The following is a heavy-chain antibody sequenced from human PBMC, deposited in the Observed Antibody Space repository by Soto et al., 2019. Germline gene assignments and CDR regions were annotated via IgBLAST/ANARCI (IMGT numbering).Heavy chain of an antibody. D-gene: IGHD3-16*01. CDR3: ARATLFDAYYYYSMDV. CDR2: IIPILGIA. CDR1: GGTFSSYT. V-gene: IGHV1-69*02. J-gene: IGHJ6*03. Sequence: QVQLVQSGAEVKKPGSSVKVSCKASGGTFSSYTISWVRQAPGQGLDWMGRIIPILGIANYAQKLQCRVTITADKSTSTAYMELSSLRSEDTAVYYCARATLFDAYYYYSMDVWGKGTTVTVSS.